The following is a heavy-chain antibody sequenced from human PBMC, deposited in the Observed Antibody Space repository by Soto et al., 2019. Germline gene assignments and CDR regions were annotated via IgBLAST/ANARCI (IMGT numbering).Heavy chain of an antibody. CDR3: ARDLVAEAATLPNWFDP. V-gene: IGHV4-34*01. D-gene: IGHD2-15*01. CDR1: GGSFSGYY. Sequence: PSETLSLTCAVYGGSFSGYYWSWIRQPPGKGLEWIGEINHSGSTNYNPSLKSRATISVDTSKNQFSLKLTSVTAADTAVYYCARDLVAEAATLPNWFDPWGQGTLVTVSS. J-gene: IGHJ5*02. CDR2: INHSGST.